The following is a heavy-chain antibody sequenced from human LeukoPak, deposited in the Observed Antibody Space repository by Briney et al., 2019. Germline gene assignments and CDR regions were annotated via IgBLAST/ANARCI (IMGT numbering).Heavy chain of an antibody. D-gene: IGHD1-7*01. Sequence: GGSLRLSCAASGFTVSSNYMSWVRQAPGKGLEWVSVIYSGGSTYYADSVKGRFTISRDNSKNTLYLQMNSLRAEDTAVYYCARPHFKLELKYGYYLDYWGQGTLVTVSS. CDR2: IYSGGST. J-gene: IGHJ4*02. CDR3: ARPHFKLELKYGYYLDY. V-gene: IGHV3-53*01. CDR1: GFTVSSNY.